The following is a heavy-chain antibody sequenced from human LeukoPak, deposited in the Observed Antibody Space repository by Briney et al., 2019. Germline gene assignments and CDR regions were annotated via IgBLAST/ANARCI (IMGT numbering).Heavy chain of an antibody. Sequence: SETLSLTCAVYGGSFSGYYWSWIRQPPGKGLEWIGEINHSGSTNYNPSLKSRVTISVDTSKNQFSLKLSSVTAADTAVYYCARRPGYSYGLVHYYYYMDVWGKGTTVTVSS. CDR1: GGSFSGYY. CDR2: INHSGST. J-gene: IGHJ6*03. D-gene: IGHD5-18*01. V-gene: IGHV4-34*01. CDR3: ARRPGYSYGLVHYYYYMDV.